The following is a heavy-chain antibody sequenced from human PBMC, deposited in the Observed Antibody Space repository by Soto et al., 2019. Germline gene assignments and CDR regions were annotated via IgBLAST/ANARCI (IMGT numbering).Heavy chain of an antibody. Sequence: QVQLVQSGAEVKKPGSSVKVSCKASGGTFSSYAITWVRQAPGQGLEWMGGIIPIFGTADYAQKFQGRVTITADESTSTAYMELSSLRSEDKAVYYCGSRSGLNYYYGMDVWGQGTTVTVSS. V-gene: IGHV1-69*12. CDR1: GGTFSSYA. D-gene: IGHD3-22*01. J-gene: IGHJ6*02. CDR3: GSRSGLNYYYGMDV. CDR2: IIPIFGTA.